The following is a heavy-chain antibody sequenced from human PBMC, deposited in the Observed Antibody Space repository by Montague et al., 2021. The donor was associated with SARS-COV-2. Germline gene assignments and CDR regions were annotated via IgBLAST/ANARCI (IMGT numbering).Heavy chain of an antibody. J-gene: IGHJ2*01. D-gene: IGHD1-14*01. CDR2: INHRGSS. CDR3: AASPDNAPWYFHL. V-gene: IGHV4-34*01. CDR1: GASFSGHY. Sequence: SETVSLTCAVSGASFSGHYWNWIRQSPGKGLEWIGEINHRGSSNSNPALKSRVTISVDTSKNQFSLNLSSVTAADTAVYYCAASPDNAPWYFHLWGRGTLVTVSS.